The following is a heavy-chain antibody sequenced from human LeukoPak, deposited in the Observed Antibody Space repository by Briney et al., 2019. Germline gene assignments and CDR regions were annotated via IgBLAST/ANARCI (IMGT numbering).Heavy chain of an antibody. V-gene: IGHV1-69*04. CDR2: IIPILDIT. Sequence: SVKVSFKASGGTFSSNYAISWVRQAPGQGLEWMGRIIPILDITNYAQKFQGRVTVTADKSTSTAYMELSSLRSEDTAVYYCASLCGGDCYSDSWGQGTLVTVSS. CDR3: ASLCGGDCYSDS. J-gene: IGHJ4*02. D-gene: IGHD2-21*02. CDR1: GGTFSSNYA.